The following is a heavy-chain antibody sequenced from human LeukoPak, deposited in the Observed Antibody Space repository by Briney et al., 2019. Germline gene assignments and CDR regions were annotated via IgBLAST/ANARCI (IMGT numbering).Heavy chain of an antibody. CDR3: AREGVVVVPAAMGNYYYYMDV. D-gene: IGHD2-2*01. Sequence: ASETLSLTCTVSGYSISSGYYWGWIRQPPGKGLEWIGSIYHSGSTNYSPSLKSRVTISVDTSKNQFSLKLSSVTAADTAVYYCAREGVVVVPAAMGNYYYYMDVWGKGTTVTVSS. J-gene: IGHJ6*03. CDR1: GYSISSGYY. V-gene: IGHV4-38-2*02. CDR2: IYHSGST.